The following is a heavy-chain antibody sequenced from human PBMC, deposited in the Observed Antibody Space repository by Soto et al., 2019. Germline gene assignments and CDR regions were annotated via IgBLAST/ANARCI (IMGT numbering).Heavy chain of an antibody. Sequence: EVQLLESGGGLVQPGGSLRLSCAASGFTFSSYAMSWVRQAPGKGLEWVSASSGSGGSTYYADSVKGRFTISRDNSKNTLYLQMSSLRAENTAVYYCAKEGEHSSGWANFDYWGQGTLVTVSS. CDR2: SSGSGGST. J-gene: IGHJ4*02. D-gene: IGHD6-19*01. CDR1: GFTFSSYA. V-gene: IGHV3-23*01. CDR3: AKEGEHSSGWANFDY.